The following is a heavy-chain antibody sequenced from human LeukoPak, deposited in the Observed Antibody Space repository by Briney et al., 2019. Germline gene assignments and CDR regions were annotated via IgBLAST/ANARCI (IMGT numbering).Heavy chain of an antibody. CDR2: ISYDGSNK. Sequence: PGGSLRLSCAASGFTFSSYGMHWVRQAPGKGLEWVAVISYDGSNKYYADSVKGRFTISRDNSKNTLYLQMNSLRAEDTAVYYCAKGGILRAAAGTYFDYWGQGTLVTVSS. CDR1: GFTFSSYG. J-gene: IGHJ4*02. D-gene: IGHD6-13*01. V-gene: IGHV3-30*18. CDR3: AKGGILRAAAGTYFDY.